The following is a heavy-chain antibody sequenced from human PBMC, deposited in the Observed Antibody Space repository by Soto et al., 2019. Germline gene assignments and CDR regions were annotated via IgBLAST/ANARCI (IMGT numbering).Heavy chain of an antibody. J-gene: IGHJ4*02. Sequence: EVKLVESGGGLVQSGGSLRLSCATSGFTFSDEWMHWVRQAPGKGLVWVSRINKDGSYKNYADFVEGRFTISRDDARSELYPQMDRLRAEDAAVYYFARGGLAPFDYLGQGALVTVSS. D-gene: IGHD3-9*01. V-gene: IGHV3-74*01. CDR2: INKDGSYK. CDR3: ARGGLAPFDY. CDR1: GFTFSDEW.